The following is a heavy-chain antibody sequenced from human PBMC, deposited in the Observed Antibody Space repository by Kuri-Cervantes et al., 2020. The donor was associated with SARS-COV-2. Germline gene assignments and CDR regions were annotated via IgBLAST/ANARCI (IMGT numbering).Heavy chain of an antibody. D-gene: IGHD6-13*01. CDR3: VGGQAAGPRGFGY. CDR1: GFTFSGSA. CDR2: IRSKANSYAT. V-gene: IGHV3-73*01. Sequence: GESLKISCAASGFTFSGSAMHWVRQASGKGLEWVGRIRSKANSYATAYAASVKGRFTISRDDSKNTAYLQMNSLKTEDTAVYYRVGGQAAGPRGFGYWGQGTLVTVSS. J-gene: IGHJ4*02.